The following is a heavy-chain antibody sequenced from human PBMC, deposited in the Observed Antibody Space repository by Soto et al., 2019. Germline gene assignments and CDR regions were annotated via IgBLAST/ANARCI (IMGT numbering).Heavy chain of an antibody. V-gene: IGHV3-30-3*01. D-gene: IGHD4-4*01. J-gene: IGHJ4*02. CDR3: ASDLHRVDY. CDR2: ISYDGSNK. Sequence: QVQLVESGGGVVQPGRSLRLSCAASGFTFSSYAMHWVRQAPGKGLEWVAVISYDGSNKYYADSVKGRFTISRDNSKNTLYLQMNSLRAEDTAVYYCASDLHRVDYWGQGTLVTVSS. CDR1: GFTFSSYA.